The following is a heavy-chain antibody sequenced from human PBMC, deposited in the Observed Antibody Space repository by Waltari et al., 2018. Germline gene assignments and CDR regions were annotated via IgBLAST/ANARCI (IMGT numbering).Heavy chain of an antibody. CDR2: VDPEEWET. CDR3: VTALGDRSSASRPFDV. V-gene: IGHV1-69-2*01. D-gene: IGHD3-10*01. J-gene: IGHJ3*01. Sequence: EVQLLQSGTELKKPGSTVKISCQVSGYRFTDYYIHWVQQATGKGPQWMGLVDPEEWETRYAERLQGRVTITADTSTETAFMELSSLTSDDTAVYYCVTALGDRSSASRPFDVWGLGTLITVSS. CDR1: GYRFTDYY.